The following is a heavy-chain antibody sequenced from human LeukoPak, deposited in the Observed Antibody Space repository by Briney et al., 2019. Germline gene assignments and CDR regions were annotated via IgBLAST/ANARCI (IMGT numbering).Heavy chain of an antibody. CDR3: ASRWGYSFDH. Sequence: GGSLRLSCAASGISFSSYAMSWVRQAPGKGLEWVSVISDSGGTTYYADSVKGRFTISRDNSKNTLYLQMNSLRAEDTAIYYCASRWGYSFDHWGQGTLVTVSS. D-gene: IGHD3-16*01. CDR2: ISDSGGTT. CDR1: GISFSSYA. J-gene: IGHJ4*02. V-gene: IGHV3-23*01.